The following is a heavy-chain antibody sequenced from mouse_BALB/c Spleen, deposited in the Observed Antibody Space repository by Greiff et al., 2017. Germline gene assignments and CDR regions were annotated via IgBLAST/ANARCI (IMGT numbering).Heavy chain of an antibody. CDR1: GYTFTSYW. V-gene: IGHV1S81*02. D-gene: IGHD2-3*01. Sequence: QVQLQQPGAELVKPGASVKLSCKASGYTFTSYWMHWVKQRPGQGLEWIGEINPSNGRTNYNEKFKSKATLTVDKSSSTAYMQLSSLTSEDSAVYYCAPSIYDSYYDFDYWGQGTTLTVSA. CDR3: APSIYDSYYDFDY. J-gene: IGHJ2*01. CDR2: INPSNGRT.